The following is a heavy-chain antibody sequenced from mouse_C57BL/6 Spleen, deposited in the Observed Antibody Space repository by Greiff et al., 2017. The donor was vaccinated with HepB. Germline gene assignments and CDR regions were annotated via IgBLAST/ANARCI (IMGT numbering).Heavy chain of an antibody. CDR2: IDPSDSYT. Sequence: VQLQQSGAELVMPGASVKLSCKASGYTFTSYWMHWVKQRPGQGLEWIGEIDPSDSYTNYNQKFKGKSTLTVDKSSSTAYMQLSSLTSEDSAVYYCARNLEGAMDYWGQGTSVTVSS. CDR3: ARNLEGAMDY. J-gene: IGHJ4*01. CDR1: GYTFTSYW. V-gene: IGHV1-69*01.